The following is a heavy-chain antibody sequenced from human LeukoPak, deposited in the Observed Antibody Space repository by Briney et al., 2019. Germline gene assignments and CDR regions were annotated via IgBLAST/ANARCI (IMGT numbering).Heavy chain of an antibody. CDR3: ARDRGYSYGHYAFDI. Sequence: KPGGSLRLSCAASGFTFSDYYVSWIRQAPGKGLEWVSYISSSGSTIYYADSVKGRFTISRNNAKNSLYLQMNSLRAKDTAVYYCARDRGYSYGHYAFDIWGQGTMVTVPS. D-gene: IGHD5-18*01. CDR1: GFTFSDYY. CDR2: ISSSGSTI. J-gene: IGHJ3*02. V-gene: IGHV3-11*04.